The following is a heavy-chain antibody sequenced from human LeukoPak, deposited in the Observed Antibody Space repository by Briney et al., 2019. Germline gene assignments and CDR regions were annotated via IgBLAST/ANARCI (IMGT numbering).Heavy chain of an antibody. J-gene: IGHJ1*01. Sequence: GGSLRLSCAASGFTFSSYAMSWVRQAPGKGLEWVSAISGSGGSTYYADSVKGRFTISRDNSKHTLYLQMNSLRAEDTAVYFCAKTPYSRGWYVFGLWGQGTLVRVSS. V-gene: IGHV3-23*01. D-gene: IGHD6-19*01. CDR1: GFTFSSYA. CDR2: ISGSGGST. CDR3: AKTPYSRGWYVFGL.